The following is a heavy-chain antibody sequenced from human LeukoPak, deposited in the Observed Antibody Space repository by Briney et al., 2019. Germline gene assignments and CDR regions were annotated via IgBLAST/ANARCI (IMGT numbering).Heavy chain of an antibody. CDR3: ATVGGIAAAGTFYYYGMDV. CDR1: GYTLTELS. D-gene: IGHD6-13*01. V-gene: IGHV1-24*01. J-gene: IGHJ6*02. CDR2: FDPEDGET. Sequence: GASVKVSCKVSGYTLTELSMHWVRQAPGKGLEWMGGFDPEDGETIYAQKFQGGVTMTEDTSTDTAYMELSSLRSEDTAVYYCATVGGIAAAGTFYYYGMDVWGQGTTVTVSS.